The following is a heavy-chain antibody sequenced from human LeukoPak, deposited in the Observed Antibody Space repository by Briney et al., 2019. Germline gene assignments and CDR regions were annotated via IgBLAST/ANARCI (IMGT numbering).Heavy chain of an antibody. Sequence: SETLSLTCTVSGGSISSYYWSWIRQPAGKGLEWIGRIYTSGSTNYNPSLKSRVTMSADTSKNQFSLKLSSVTAADTAVYYCAREITRYDILTGYYYYYGMDVWGQGTTVTVSS. J-gene: IGHJ6*02. V-gene: IGHV4-4*07. CDR2: IYTSGST. CDR1: GGSISSYY. CDR3: AREITRYDILTGYYYYYGMDV. D-gene: IGHD3-9*01.